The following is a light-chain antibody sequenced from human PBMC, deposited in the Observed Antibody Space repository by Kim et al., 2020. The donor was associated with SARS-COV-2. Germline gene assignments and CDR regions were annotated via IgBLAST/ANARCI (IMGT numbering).Light chain of an antibody. J-gene: IGKJ5*01. Sequence: DIQVTQSPPSLSASVGDRVTITCRASQNIANFLNWYQHKPGRAPRLLIYAASTLHTGAPSRFIGSGSGTDFTLTVTSVQPEDYAIYYCQQSQNMPITFGQGTRLEIK. CDR2: AAS. CDR1: QNIANF. CDR3: QQSQNMPIT. V-gene: IGKV1-39*01.